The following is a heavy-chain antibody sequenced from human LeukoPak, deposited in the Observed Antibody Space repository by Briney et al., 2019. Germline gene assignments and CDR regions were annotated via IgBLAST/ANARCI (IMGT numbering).Heavy chain of an antibody. CDR1: GGTFSSQA. V-gene: IGHV1-69*04. D-gene: IGHD2-21*02. CDR2: IIPILGIS. Sequence: ASVKVSCKVSGGTFSSQAISWVRQAPGQGLEWMGRIIPILGISDYAQRFQGRVTITADQSTSTAYMELSSLRSDDTAVYYCARVSLCGGDCYSPLGDWGQGTLVTVSS. J-gene: IGHJ4*02. CDR3: ARVSLCGGDCYSPLGD.